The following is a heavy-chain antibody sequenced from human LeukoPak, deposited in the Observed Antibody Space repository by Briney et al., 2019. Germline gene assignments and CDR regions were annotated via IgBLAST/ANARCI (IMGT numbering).Heavy chain of an antibody. D-gene: IGHD3-9*01. Sequence: GASLRLSFAAAGFVFSNYAMSWGRRAPGKGRGWVSAIVGRGSSTYYADSVKGRFTISRDNSKNTLYLQLNRLRAEDTAVYYCAKWGDYDILTGYYDSDYWGQGTLVTVSS. CDR3: AKWGDYDILTGYYDSDY. V-gene: IGHV3-23*01. J-gene: IGHJ4*02. CDR1: GFVFSNYA. CDR2: IVGRGSST.